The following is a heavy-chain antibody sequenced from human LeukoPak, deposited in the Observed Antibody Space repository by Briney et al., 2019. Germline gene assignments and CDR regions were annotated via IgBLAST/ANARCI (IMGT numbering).Heavy chain of an antibody. CDR1: GFTFSSYA. D-gene: IGHD2-2*01. CDR2: ISGSGGST. V-gene: IGHV3-23*01. Sequence: GGSLRLSCAASGFTFSSYAMSWVRQAPGKGLEWVPAISGSGGSTYYADSVKGRFTISRDNSKNTLYLQMNSLRAEDTAVYYCADCRYQLPPRYWGQGTLVTVSS. J-gene: IGHJ4*02. CDR3: ADCRYQLPPRY.